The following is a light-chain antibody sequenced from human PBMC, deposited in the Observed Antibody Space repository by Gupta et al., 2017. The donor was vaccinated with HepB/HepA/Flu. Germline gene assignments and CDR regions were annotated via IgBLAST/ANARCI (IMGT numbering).Light chain of an antibody. CDR1: QSVSSSY. CDR3: QQYGSSRLT. CDR2: GAS. Sequence: IVLTQSPDTLSLSPGERATLSCRASQSVSSSYLAWYQQQPGQAPRLLIYGASRRATGIPDRFSGSGSGTDFTLTISRLEPEDFAVYYCQQYGSSRLTFGGGTKVEIK. J-gene: IGKJ4*01. V-gene: IGKV3-20*01.